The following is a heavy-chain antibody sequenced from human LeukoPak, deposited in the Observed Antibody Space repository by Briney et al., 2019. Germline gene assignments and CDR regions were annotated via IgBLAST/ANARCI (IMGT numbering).Heavy chain of an antibody. J-gene: IGHJ4*02. CDR1: GFTFSSYG. V-gene: IGHV3-33*01. CDR3: ARGPYSSGWYTDFDY. CDR2: IWYDGSNK. D-gene: IGHD6-19*01. Sequence: GGSLRLSCAASGFTFSSYGMHWVRQAPGKGLEWVAVIWYDGSNKYYADSVKGRFTISRDNSKNTLYLQMNSLRAEDTAVYYCARGPYSSGWYTDFDYWGQGTLVTVSS.